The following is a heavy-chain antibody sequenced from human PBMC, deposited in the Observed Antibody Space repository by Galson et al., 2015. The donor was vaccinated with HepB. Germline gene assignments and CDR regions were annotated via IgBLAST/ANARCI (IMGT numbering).Heavy chain of an antibody. CDR2: TYYRSKWYN. J-gene: IGHJ6*02. D-gene: IGHD6-13*01. V-gene: IGHV6-1*01. CDR1: GDSVSSNSAA. Sequence: CAISGDSVSSNSAAWNWIRQSPSRGLEWLGRTYYRSKWYNDYAVSEKSRITINPDTSKNQFSLQLNSVTPEDTAVYYCARDWSSSWYDYYYGMDVWGQGTTVTVSS. CDR3: ARDWSSSWYDYYYGMDV.